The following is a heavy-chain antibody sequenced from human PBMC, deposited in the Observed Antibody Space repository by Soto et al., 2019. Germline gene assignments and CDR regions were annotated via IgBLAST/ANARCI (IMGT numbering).Heavy chain of an antibody. D-gene: IGHD5-12*01. CDR1: GGSIISRDYY. Sequence: QVPLQEPGPGLVKPSETLSLTCSVSGGSIISRDYYWVWVRRAPGRGPQWIGNIFYNGRTDYNPSLQSRVTISVDTSKNQFSLKLASVTVADTAIYYCARGGMSDDDQSDWFDPWGRGTPVTVSS. CDR3: ARGGMSDDDQSDWFDP. V-gene: IGHV4-39*01. CDR2: IFYNGRT. J-gene: IGHJ5*02.